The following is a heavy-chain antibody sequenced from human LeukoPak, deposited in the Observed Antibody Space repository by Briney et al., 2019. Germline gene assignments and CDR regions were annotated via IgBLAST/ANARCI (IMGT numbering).Heavy chain of an antibody. J-gene: IGHJ4*02. CDR3: ATQLLGYCTNGVCHLDY. D-gene: IGHD2-8*01. CDR2: ISGSGGST. CDR1: GFTFSSYA. Sequence: PPGGSLRLSCAASGFTFSSYAMRWVRQAPGKGLEWVSAISGSGGSTYYADSVKGRFTISRDNSKNTLYLQMNSLRAEDTAVYYCATQLLGYCTNGVCHLDYWGQGTLVTVSS. V-gene: IGHV3-23*01.